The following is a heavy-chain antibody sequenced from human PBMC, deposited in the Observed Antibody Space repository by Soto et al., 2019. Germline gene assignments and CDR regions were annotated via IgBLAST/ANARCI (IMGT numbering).Heavy chain of an antibody. V-gene: IGHV3-30*18. CDR1: GFTFSSYG. J-gene: IGHJ4*02. CDR3: AKALWSGATGGYFDY. CDR2: ISYDGSNK. Sequence: QVQLVESGGGVVQPGRSLRLSCAASGFTFSSYGMHWVRQAPGKGLEWVAVISYDGSNKYYADSVKGRFTISRDNSKNTLYLQMNSLRAEDTAVYYCAKALWSGATGGYFDYWGQGTLVTVSS. D-gene: IGHD1-26*01.